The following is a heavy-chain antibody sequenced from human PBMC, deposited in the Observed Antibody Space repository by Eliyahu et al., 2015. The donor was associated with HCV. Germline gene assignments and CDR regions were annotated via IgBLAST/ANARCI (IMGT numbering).Heavy chain of an antibody. CDR3: ARDSALGYCSGDRCYSECFDC. J-gene: IGHJ4*02. CDR2: IWPDGNNQ. CDR1: GFTFTNYX. D-gene: IGHD2-15*01. Sequence: EQLVESGGGVVQPGGSLXLXXXTSGFTFTNYXMPWVRQAPGKGLEGVAVIWPDGNNQYYADSVKGRFTISRDTPNNTLYLQMSSLKAEDTAVYYCARDSALGYCSGDRCYSECFDCWGQGTLVTVSS. V-gene: IGHV3-33*01.